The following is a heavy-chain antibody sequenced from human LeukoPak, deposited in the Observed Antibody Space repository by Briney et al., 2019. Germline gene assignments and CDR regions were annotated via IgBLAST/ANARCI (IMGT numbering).Heavy chain of an antibody. CDR2: INPNSGGT. CDR1: GYTFTGYY. V-gene: IGHV1-2*02. CDR3: ARELGEYYYDSSXIDY. J-gene: IGHJ4*02. Sequence: ASVKVSCKASGYTFTGYYMHWVRQAPGQGLEWMGWINPNSGGTNYAQKFQGRVTMTRDTSISTAYMELSRLRSDDTAVYYCARELGEYYYDSSXIDYWGQGTLVTVSS. D-gene: IGHD3-22*01.